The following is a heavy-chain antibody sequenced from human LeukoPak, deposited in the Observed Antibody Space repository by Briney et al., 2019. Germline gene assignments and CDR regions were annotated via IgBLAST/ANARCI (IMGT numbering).Heavy chain of an antibody. J-gene: IGHJ3*02. Sequence: HSGRSLRLSCAASGFTFSIYTFHWARQTPGKGLEWVALISYDGSVESYAESVKGRFTISRDDSKHTLYLQMNSLRPEDTAVYYCAREGLIPAVNTPLSAFDIWGQGTMVTVSS. CDR2: ISYDGSVE. V-gene: IGHV3-30*04. D-gene: IGHD2-21*01. CDR1: GFTFSIYT. CDR3: AREGLIPAVNTPLSAFDI.